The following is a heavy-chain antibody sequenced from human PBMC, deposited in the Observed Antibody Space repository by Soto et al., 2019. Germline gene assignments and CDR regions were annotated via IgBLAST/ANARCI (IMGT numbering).Heavy chain of an antibody. D-gene: IGHD3-22*01. Sequence: SETLSLTCAVSGGSISSGGYSWSWIRQPPGKGLEWIGYIYYSGSTYYNPSLKSRVTISVDTSKNQFSLKLSSVTAADTAVYYCAREVGIVVVISDWGQGTLVTVSS. CDR2: IYYSGST. V-gene: IGHV4-30-2*05. CDR3: AREVGIVVVISD. J-gene: IGHJ4*02. CDR1: GGSISSGGYS.